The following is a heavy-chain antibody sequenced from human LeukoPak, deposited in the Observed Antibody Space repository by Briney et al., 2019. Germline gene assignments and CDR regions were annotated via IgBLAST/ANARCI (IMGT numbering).Heavy chain of an antibody. D-gene: IGHD3-9*01. CDR3: ARGVLRYFDFLWGARPMDV. Sequence: PSETLSLTCAVYGGSFSGYYWSWIRQPPGKGLEWIGEINHSGSTNYNPSLKSRVTISVDTSKNQFSLKLSSVTAADTAVYYCARGVLRYFDFLWGARPMDVWGKGTTVTVSS. V-gene: IGHV4-34*01. J-gene: IGHJ6*04. CDR1: GGSFSGYY. CDR2: INHSGST.